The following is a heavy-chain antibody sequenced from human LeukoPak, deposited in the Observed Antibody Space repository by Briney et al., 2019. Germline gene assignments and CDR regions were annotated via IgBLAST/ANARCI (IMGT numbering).Heavy chain of an antibody. J-gene: IGHJ4*02. V-gene: IGHV1-2*02. CDR3: ARGGGELRVTYVDY. CDR2: INPNSGGT. Sequence: ASVKVSCKASGYTFTGYYMHWVRQAPGQGLEWMGWINPNSGGTNYAQKFQGRVTMTRDTSISTAYMELSRLRSDDTAVYYCARGGGELRVTYVDYWAQGTLVTVSS. D-gene: IGHD1-7*01. CDR1: GYTFTGYY.